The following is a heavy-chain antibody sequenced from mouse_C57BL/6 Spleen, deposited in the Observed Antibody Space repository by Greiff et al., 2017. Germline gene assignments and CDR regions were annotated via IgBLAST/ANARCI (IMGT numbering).Heavy chain of an antibody. CDR2: IDPSDSDT. Sequence: QVQLQQPGAELVRPGSSVKLSCKASGYTFTSYWMHWVKQRPIQGLEWIGNIDPSDSDTHYNQKFKDKATLTVDKSSSTAYMQLSSLTSEDSAVYDCARRGDELGSYYFDYWGQGTTLTVSS. J-gene: IGHJ2*01. CDR1: GYTFTSYW. D-gene: IGHD4-1*01. CDR3: ARRGDELGSYYFDY. V-gene: IGHV1-52*01.